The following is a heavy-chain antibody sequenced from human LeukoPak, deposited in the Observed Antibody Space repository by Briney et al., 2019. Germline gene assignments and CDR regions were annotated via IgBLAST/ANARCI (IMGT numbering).Heavy chain of an antibody. V-gene: IGHV3-30*02. Sequence: PGGSLRLSCVASGFTFSSNGMHWVRQAPGKGLEWVTFIQYDGSKKYYADSVKGRFTISRDNSKSTLYLQMNSLRAEDTAVYYCTKDWLFDYWGQGTLVTVSS. CDR3: TKDWLFDY. CDR2: IQYDGSKK. J-gene: IGHJ4*02. CDR1: GFTFSSNG. D-gene: IGHD5-12*01.